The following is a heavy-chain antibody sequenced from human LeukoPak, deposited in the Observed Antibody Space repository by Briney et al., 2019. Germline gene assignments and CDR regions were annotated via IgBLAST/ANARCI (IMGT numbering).Heavy chain of an antibody. CDR3: ARDREDIVVVVAAPYNWFDP. CDR1: GYTFTGYY. D-gene: IGHD2-15*01. Sequence: ASVKVSCKASGYTFTGYYMRWVRQAPGQGLEWMGWINPNSGGTNYAQKFQGRVTMTRDTSISTAYMELSRLRSDDTAVYYCARDREDIVVVVAAPYNWFDPWGQGTLVTVSS. V-gene: IGHV1-2*02. CDR2: INPNSGGT. J-gene: IGHJ5*02.